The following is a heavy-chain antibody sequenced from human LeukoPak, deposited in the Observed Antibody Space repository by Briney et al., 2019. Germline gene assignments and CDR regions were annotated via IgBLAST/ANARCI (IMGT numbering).Heavy chain of an antibody. V-gene: IGHV3-30-3*01. CDR1: GFTFSSYA. Sequence: PGGSLRLSCAASGFTFSSYAMHWVRQAPGKGLEWVAVISYDGSNKYYADSVKGRFTISRDNSKNTLYLQMNSLRAEDTAVYYCARDGPLYDSSGYYFDYWGQGTLVTVSS. J-gene: IGHJ4*02. D-gene: IGHD3-22*01. CDR2: ISYDGSNK. CDR3: ARDGPLYDSSGYYFDY.